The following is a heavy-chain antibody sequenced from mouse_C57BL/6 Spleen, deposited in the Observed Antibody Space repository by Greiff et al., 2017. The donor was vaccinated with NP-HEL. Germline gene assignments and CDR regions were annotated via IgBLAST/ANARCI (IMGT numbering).Heavy chain of an antibody. V-gene: IGHV5-6*01. CDR3: ARHGTGTYFDY. D-gene: IGHD4-1*01. J-gene: IGHJ2*01. CDR2: ISSGGSYT. Sequence: EVHLVESGGDLVKPGGSLKLSCAASGFTFSSYGMSWVRQTPDKRLEWVATISSGGSYTYYPDSVKGRFTISRDNAKNTLYLQMSSLKSEDTAMYYCARHGTGTYFDYWGQGTTLTVSS. CDR1: GFTFSSYG.